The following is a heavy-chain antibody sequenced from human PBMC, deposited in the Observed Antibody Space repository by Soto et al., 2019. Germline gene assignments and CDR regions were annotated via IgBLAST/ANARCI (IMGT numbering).Heavy chain of an antibody. CDR2: IRSKAYGGTT. D-gene: IGHD2-2*02. CDR3: TRPAAAIRTDAFDI. Sequence: GGSLRLSCAASGSTFGDYAMSWVRQAPGKGLEWVGFIRSKAYGGTTGYAASVKGRFTISRDDSKSIAYLQMNSLKTEDTAVYYCTRPAAAIRTDAFDIWGQGTMVTVSS. J-gene: IGHJ3*02. V-gene: IGHV3-49*04. CDR1: GSTFGDYA.